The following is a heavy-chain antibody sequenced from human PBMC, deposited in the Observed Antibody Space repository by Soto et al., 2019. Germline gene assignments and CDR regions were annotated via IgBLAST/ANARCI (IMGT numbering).Heavy chain of an antibody. D-gene: IGHD3-10*01. CDR1: GFSLSTTTVG. J-gene: IGHJ4*02. V-gene: IGHV2-26*01. CDR2: IFSNDEK. CDR3: ARIIFLPPKPLWFGVYDY. Sequence: QVTLKESGPVLVKPTETLTLTCTVSGFSLSTTTVGVSWIRHPPGKALERLAHIFSNDEKSYSTSLKNRLTISRDTSKSQVVLTMTNMDPVDTATYYCARIIFLPPKPLWFGVYDYWGLGILVTVSS.